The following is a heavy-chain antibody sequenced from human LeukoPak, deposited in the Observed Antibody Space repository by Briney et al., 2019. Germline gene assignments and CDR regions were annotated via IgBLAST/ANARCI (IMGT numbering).Heavy chain of an antibody. CDR3: ARGASGSYPWPFDY. V-gene: IGHV4-34*01. J-gene: IGHJ4*02. CDR2: INHSGST. Sequence: PSETLSLTCAVSGGSFSGYYWSWIRQPPGKGLEWIGEINHSGSTNYNPSLKSRVTISVDTSKNQFSLKLSSVTAADTAVYYCARGASGSYPWPFDYWGQGTLVTVSS. CDR1: GGSFSGYY. D-gene: IGHD1-26*01.